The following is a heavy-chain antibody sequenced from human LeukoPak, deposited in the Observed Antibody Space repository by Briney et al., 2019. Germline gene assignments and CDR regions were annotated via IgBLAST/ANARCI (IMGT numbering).Heavy chain of an antibody. CDR3: AKDKGPGTIGRYYFDY. V-gene: IGHV3-23*01. Sequence: GGSLRLSCAASGFAFSSYVMSWVRQAPGKGLEWVSAISGSGDSTYYADSVKGRFTISRDNSKNTLYLQMNSLRAEDTAVYYCAKDKGPGTIGRYYFDYWGQGTLVTVSS. J-gene: IGHJ4*02. CDR1: GFAFSSYV. D-gene: IGHD4-17*01. CDR2: ISGSGDST.